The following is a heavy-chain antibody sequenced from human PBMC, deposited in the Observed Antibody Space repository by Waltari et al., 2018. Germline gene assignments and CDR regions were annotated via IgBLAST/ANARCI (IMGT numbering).Heavy chain of an antibody. CDR1: GLTFSSYG. CDR2: IWYDGSNK. J-gene: IGHJ4*02. D-gene: IGHD5-18*01. CDR3: ARDEERRGYSYGYVDY. Sequence: QVQLVESGGGVVQPGRSLRLSCAAPGLTFSSYGMPWVRQATRKGLEWVAVIWYDGSNKYYADSVKGRFTISRDNSKNTLYLQMNSLRAEDTAVYYCARDEERRGYSYGYVDYWGQGTLVTVSS. V-gene: IGHV3-33*01.